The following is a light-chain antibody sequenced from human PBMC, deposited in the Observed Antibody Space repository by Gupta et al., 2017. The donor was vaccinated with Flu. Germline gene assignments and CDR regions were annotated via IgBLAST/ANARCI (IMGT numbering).Light chain of an antibody. J-gene: IGKJ1*01. V-gene: IGKV3-20*01. CDR3: QQYGSSPWT. CDR1: QSVSSSY. CDR2: GAS. Sequence: EIVLTQSPGTLSLSPGERATLSCSASQSVSSSYLAWYQQKPGQGPRLLTYGASSRATGIPDRFSGSGSGTDFTLTISRLEPEDFAVYYCQQYGSSPWTFGQGTKVEIK.